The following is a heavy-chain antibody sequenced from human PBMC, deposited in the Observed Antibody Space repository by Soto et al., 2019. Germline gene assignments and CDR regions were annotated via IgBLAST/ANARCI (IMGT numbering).Heavy chain of an antibody. D-gene: IGHD2-8*01. J-gene: IGHJ4*02. CDR1: GYTFTSYA. CDR3: ARDGRNGGYFNY. CDR2: ISVGNGNT. Sequence: ASVKVSCKASGYTFTSYAIHWVRQAPGQRLEWMGWISVGNGNTNYAQKFQGRVTMTTDTSTSTAYMELRSLRSDDTAVYYCARDGRNGGYFNYWCQGTVVTVSS. V-gene: IGHV1-3*01.